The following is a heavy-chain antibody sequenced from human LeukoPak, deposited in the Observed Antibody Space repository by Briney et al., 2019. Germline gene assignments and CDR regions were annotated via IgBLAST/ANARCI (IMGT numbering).Heavy chain of an antibody. J-gene: IGHJ4*02. V-gene: IGHV3-11*06. CDR2: VSSSSSYI. D-gene: IGHD6-13*01. CDR1: GFTFSDYY. Sequence: GGSLRLSCAASGFTFSDYYMSWIRQAPGKGLEWVSSVSSSSSYIYYADSLKGRFTISRDNAKNSLYLQMNSLRAEDTAVYYCAREGFYSSSSETGYWGQGTLVTVSS. CDR3: AREGFYSSSSETGY.